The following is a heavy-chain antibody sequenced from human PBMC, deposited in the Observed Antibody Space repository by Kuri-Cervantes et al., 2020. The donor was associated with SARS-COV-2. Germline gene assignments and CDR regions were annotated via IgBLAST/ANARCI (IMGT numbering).Heavy chain of an antibody. CDR1: GGTFSSYA. CDR3: ALDPRVRSRPLSY. J-gene: IGHJ4*02. Sequence: SVKVSCKASGGTFSSYAISWVRQAPGQGLEWMGRIIPILGTANYAQKFQGRVTITADESTSTAYMELSSLRSEDTAVYYCALDPRVRSRPLSYWGQGTLVTVSS. D-gene: IGHD1-1*01. V-gene: IGHV1-69*11. CDR2: IIPILGTA.